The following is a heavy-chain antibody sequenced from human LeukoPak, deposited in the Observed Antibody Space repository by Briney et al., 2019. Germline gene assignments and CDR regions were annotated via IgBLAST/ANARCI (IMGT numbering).Heavy chain of an antibody. CDR1: GFTFSSHW. D-gene: IGHD5-18*01. V-gene: IGHV3-74*03. CDR2: INGDGSNT. J-gene: IGHJ4*02. Sequence: GGSLRLSCAASGFTFSSHWMHWVRQAPGKGLVWVSRINGDGSNTTYADSVKGRFTISRDNAKNSLYLQMNSLRAEDTAVYYCARVWVQLWYTYLDYWGQGTLVTVSS. CDR3: ARVWVQLWYTYLDY.